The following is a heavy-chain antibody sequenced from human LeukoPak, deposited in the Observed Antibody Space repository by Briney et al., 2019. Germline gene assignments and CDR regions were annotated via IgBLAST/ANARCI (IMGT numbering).Heavy chain of an antibody. J-gene: IGHJ5*02. CDR3: ARPRVSSSFPDGWFDP. V-gene: IGHV5-51*01. CDR2: IYPGDSDT. D-gene: IGHD6-13*01. CDR1: GYSFTSYW. Sequence: GESLKISCKGSGYSFTSYWIGWVRQMPGKGLEWMGIIYPGDSDTRYSPSFQGQVTISADKSISTAYLQWSSLKASDTAMYYCARPRVSSSFPDGWFDPWGQGTLVTVSS.